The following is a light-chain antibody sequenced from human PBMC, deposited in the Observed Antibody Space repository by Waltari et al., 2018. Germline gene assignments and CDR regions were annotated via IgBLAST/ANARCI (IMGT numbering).Light chain of an antibody. V-gene: IGKV3-20*01. CDR3: HQYGDSPQT. J-gene: IGKJ1*01. CDR1: QGVSSSY. CDR2: GAS. Sequence: EIVLTQSPDTLSLSPGERANISCRASQGVSSSYLAWYQHQPGQAPRLLIFGASNRATGIPDRFSGSESGTDFTLTISRLEPDDFAVYYCHQYGDSPQTFGQGTKVEIK.